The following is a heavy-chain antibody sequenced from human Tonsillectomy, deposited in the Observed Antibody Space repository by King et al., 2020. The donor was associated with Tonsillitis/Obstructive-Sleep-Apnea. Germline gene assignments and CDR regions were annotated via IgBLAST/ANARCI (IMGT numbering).Heavy chain of an antibody. CDR1: GGSFSGYY. CDR2: INHSGST. CDR3: ARGPNYSSSWYNY. V-gene: IGHV4-34*01. J-gene: IGHJ4*02. D-gene: IGHD6-13*01. Sequence: VQLQQWGAGLLKPSETLSLTCAVYGGSFSGYYWSWIRQPPGKGLEWSGEINHSGSTNYNPPLKSRVTISVDTSKNQFSLKLSSVTAADTAVYYCARGPNYSSSWYNYWGQGTLVTVSS.